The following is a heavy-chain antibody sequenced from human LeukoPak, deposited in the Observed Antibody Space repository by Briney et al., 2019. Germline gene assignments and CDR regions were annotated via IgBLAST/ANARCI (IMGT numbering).Heavy chain of an antibody. CDR1: GFTFSGSA. V-gene: IGHV3-73*01. J-gene: IGHJ4*02. Sequence: PGGSLRLSCAASGFTFSGSAMHWVRQASGKGLEWVGRIRSKANSYATAYAASVKGRFTISRDDSKNTAYLQMNSLKTEDTAAYYCTSHGGSSSWSQGWGQGTLVTVSS. CDR2: IRSKANSYAT. CDR3: TSHGGSSSWSQG. D-gene: IGHD6-13*01.